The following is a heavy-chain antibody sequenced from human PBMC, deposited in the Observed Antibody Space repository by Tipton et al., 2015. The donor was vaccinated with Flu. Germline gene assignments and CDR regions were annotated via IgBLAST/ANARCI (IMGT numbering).Heavy chain of an antibody. J-gene: IGHJ5*02. Sequence: SLRLSCAASGFIFSSYWMSWVRQAPGKGLEWVANIKQDGNDKYYVDSVKGRFTVSRDNAKNSLYLQMNSLRVEDTAVYYCARERGYYGSGNHQDNWFDPWGQGTLVTVSS. V-gene: IGHV3-7*01. D-gene: IGHD3-10*01. CDR3: ARERGYYGSGNHQDNWFDP. CDR2: IKQDGNDK. CDR1: GFIFSSYW.